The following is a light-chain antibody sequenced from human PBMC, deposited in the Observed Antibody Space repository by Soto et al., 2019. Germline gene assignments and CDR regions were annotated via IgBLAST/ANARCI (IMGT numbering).Light chain of an antibody. CDR1: QTINSF. V-gene: IGKV1-5*01. CDR3: QQYYRYPWT. J-gene: IGKJ1*01. Sequence: DIQMTQSPSTLSASVGDRVTITCRASQTINSFLAWYQQTPGKAPKLLIYDASSLQSGVPSRFSGGGSGTEFTLPISSLQPDDFATFHYQQYYRYPWTFGQGTKVEIK. CDR2: DAS.